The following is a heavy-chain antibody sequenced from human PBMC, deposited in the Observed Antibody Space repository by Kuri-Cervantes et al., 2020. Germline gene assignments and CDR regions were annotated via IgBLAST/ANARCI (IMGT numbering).Heavy chain of an antibody. V-gene: IGHV4-34*01. J-gene: IGHJ6*04. D-gene: IGHD2-2*01. Sequence: SETLSLTCAVYGGSFSGYYWSWIRQPPGKGLEWIGEINHSGSTNYNPSLKSRVTISVDTSKKQFSLKLTSVTAADTAVYYCARSRPRNRSCSSPSCLAGGFFGVWGKGTTVTVSS. CDR3: ARSRPRNRSCSSPSCLAGGFFGV. CDR1: GGSFSGYY. CDR2: INHSGST.